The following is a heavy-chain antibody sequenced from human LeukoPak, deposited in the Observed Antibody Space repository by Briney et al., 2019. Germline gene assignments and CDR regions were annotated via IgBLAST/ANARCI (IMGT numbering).Heavy chain of an antibody. V-gene: IGHV4-30-2*01. J-gene: IGHJ5*02. CDR2: VYQSGIT. CDR3: AKRLYTSGWGVSWFDP. Sequence: SQTLSLTCTVSGASVSSGGHYWSWIRQPPGKGLEWIVYVYQSGITYYSPSLKSRVSISVDRSKNQFSLKLSSVTAADTAVYYCAKRLYTSGWGVSWFDPWGQGTLVTVSS. CDR1: GASVSSGGHY. D-gene: IGHD6-19*01.